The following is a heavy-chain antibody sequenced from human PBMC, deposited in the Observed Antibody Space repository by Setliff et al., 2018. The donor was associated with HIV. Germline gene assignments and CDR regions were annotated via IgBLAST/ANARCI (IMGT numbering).Heavy chain of an antibody. CDR1: GYTFTTYS. CDR2: INVSNGET. CDR3: ARGALLAAFDFDH. D-gene: IGHD3-10*01. V-gene: IGHV1-3*01. J-gene: IGHJ4*01. Sequence: ASVKVSCKASGYTFTTYSLHWVRQAPGQRLEWMGWINVSNGETKYSRELQGRIIITRDTSENTAYMELSRLRFDDTAVYFCARGALLAAFDFDHWGHGTLVTVSS.